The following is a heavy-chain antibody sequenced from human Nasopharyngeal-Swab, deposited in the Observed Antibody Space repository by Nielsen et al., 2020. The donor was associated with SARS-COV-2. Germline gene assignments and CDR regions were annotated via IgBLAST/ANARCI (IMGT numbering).Heavy chain of an antibody. V-gene: IGHV4-31*03. J-gene: IGHJ4*02. CDR2: IYYSGST. Sequence: SETLSLTCTVSGGSISSGGYYWSWIRQHPGKGLEWIGYIYYSGSTYYNPSLKSRVTISVDTSKNQFSLKLSSVTAADTAVYYCARAPNVNYYDSSGYQPGVDYWGQGTLVTVSS. D-gene: IGHD3-22*01. CDR3: ARAPNVNYYDSSGYQPGVDY. CDR1: GGSISSGGYY.